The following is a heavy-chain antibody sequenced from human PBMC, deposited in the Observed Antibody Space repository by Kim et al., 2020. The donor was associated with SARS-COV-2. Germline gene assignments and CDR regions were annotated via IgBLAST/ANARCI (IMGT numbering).Heavy chain of an antibody. J-gene: IGHJ4*02. CDR3: ARGQIQLWFVDY. Sequence: SETLSLTCTVSGGSISSGGYYWSWIRQHPGKGLEWIGYIYYSGSTYYNPSLKSRVTISVDTSKNQFSLKLSSVTAADTAVYYCARGQIQLWFVDYWGQGTLVTVSS. CDR2: IYYSGST. CDR1: GGSISSGGYY. D-gene: IGHD5-18*01. V-gene: IGHV4-31*03.